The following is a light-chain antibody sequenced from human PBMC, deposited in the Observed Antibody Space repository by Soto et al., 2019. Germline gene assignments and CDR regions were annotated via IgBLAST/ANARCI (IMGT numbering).Light chain of an antibody. CDR1: QSVSSN. CDR2: GAS. CDR3: QQYNNWPQT. V-gene: IGKV3-15*01. Sequence: EIVMTQSPATLSVSPGERATLSCRASQSVSSNLAWYQQQPGQAPRLLIYGASTRATGVPARFSGSGSGTEFTLTISSLQSEDFELYYCQQYNNWPQTFGQGTKVDIK. J-gene: IGKJ1*01.